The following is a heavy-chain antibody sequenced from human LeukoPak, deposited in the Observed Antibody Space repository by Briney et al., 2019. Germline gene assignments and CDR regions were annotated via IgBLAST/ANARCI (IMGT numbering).Heavy chain of an antibody. J-gene: IGHJ6*02. CDR3: AALGPRVGATESNGMDV. Sequence: SVKVSCKASGFTFTSSAMQWVRQARGQRLEWIGWIVVGSGNTNYAQKFQERVTITRDMSTSTAYMELSSLRSEDTAVYYCAALGPRVGATESNGMDVWGQGTTVTVSS. V-gene: IGHV1-58*02. CDR1: GFTFTSSA. CDR2: IVVGSGNT. D-gene: IGHD1-26*01.